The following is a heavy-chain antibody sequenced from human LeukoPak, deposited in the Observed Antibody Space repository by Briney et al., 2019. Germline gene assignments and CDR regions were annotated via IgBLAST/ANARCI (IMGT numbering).Heavy chain of an antibody. CDR2: SYDSGST. J-gene: IGHJ4*02. D-gene: IGHD5-18*01. CDR3: AREGGYSYGTFDY. CDR1: XGSVSSGSYY. V-gene: IGHV4-61*01. Sequence: VKPSETLSLTCTVSXGSVSSGSYYWSWIRQPPGKGLEWIGYSYDSGSTHYNPSLKSRVTISVDTSKNQISLKLSSVTAADTAVYYCAREGGYSYGTFDYWGQGTLVTVSS.